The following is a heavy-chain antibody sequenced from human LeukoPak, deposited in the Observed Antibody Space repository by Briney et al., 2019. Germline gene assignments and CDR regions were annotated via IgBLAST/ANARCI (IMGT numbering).Heavy chain of an antibody. CDR1: GGTFSSYA. V-gene: IGHV1-69*06. CDR2: IIPIFGTA. Sequence: SVKVSCKASGGTFSSYAISWVRQAPGQGLEWMGGIIPIFGTANYAQKFQGRVTITADKSTSTAYMELSSLRSEDTAVYYRARGVVDLDYYDSSATAGASFDYWGQGTLVTVSS. CDR3: ARGVVDLDYYDSSATAGASFDY. D-gene: IGHD3-22*01. J-gene: IGHJ4*02.